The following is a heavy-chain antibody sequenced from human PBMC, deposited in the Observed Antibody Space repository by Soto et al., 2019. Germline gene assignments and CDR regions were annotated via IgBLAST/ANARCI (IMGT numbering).Heavy chain of an antibody. CDR3: AKEPDYIWGSYRPKGVTWFDP. D-gene: IGHD3-16*02. Sequence: PGGSLRLSCAASGFTFSSYAMSWVRQAPGKGLEWVSAISGSGGSTYYADSVKGRFTISRDNSKNTLYLQMNSLRAEDTAVYYCAKEPDYIWGSYRPKGVTWFDPWGQGTLVTVSS. V-gene: IGHV3-23*01. CDR2: ISGSGGST. CDR1: GFTFSSYA. J-gene: IGHJ5*02.